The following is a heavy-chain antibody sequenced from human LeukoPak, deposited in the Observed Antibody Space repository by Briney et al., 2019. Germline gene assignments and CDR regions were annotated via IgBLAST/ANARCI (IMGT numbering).Heavy chain of an antibody. CDR1: GGSISSYY. CDR2: IYYSGST. D-gene: IGHD4-23*01. Sequence: SETLSLTCTVSGGSISSYYWSWTRQPPGKGLEWIGYIYYSGSTNYNPSLKSRVTISVDTSKNQFSLKLSSVTAADTAVYYCARMTTVVTHAEYFQHWGQGTLVTVSS. V-gene: IGHV4-59*01. J-gene: IGHJ1*01. CDR3: ARMTTVVTHAEYFQH.